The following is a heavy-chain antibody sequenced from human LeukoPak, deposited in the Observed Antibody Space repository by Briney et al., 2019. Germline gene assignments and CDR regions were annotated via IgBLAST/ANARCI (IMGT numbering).Heavy chain of an antibody. J-gene: IGHJ4*02. CDR1: GGSISSYY. CDR3: ARVAAAGFLFDY. CDR2: IYYSGST. Sequence: SETLSPTCTVSGGSISSYYWSWIRQPPGKGLEWIGYIYYSGSTNYNPSLKSRVTISVDTSKNQFSLKLSSVTAADTAVYYCARVAAAGFLFDYWGQGTLVTVSS. D-gene: IGHD6-13*01. V-gene: IGHV4-59*01.